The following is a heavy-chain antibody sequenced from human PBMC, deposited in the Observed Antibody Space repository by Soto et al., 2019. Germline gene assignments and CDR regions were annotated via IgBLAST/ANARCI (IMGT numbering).Heavy chain of an antibody. CDR2: INHSGST. CDR3: ARGSQAIVVVPAATYYYYGMDV. D-gene: IGHD2-2*01. Sequence: SETLSLTCAVYGGSFSGYYWSWIRQPPGKGMEWIGEINHSGSTNYNPSLKSRVTISVDTSKNQFSLKLSSVTAADTAVYYCARGSQAIVVVPAATYYYYGMDVWGQGTTVTVSS. CDR1: GGSFSGYY. J-gene: IGHJ6*02. V-gene: IGHV4-34*01.